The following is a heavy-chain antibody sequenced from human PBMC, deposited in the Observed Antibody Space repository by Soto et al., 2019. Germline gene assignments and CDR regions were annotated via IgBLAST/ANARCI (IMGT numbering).Heavy chain of an antibody. CDR3: ARLWGALSRYYYYGMDV. CDR1: GGTFSSYA. J-gene: IGHJ6*02. CDR2: IIPIFGTA. Sequence: ASVKVSCKASGGTFSSYAISWVRQAPGQGLEWMGGIIPIFGTANYAQKFQGRVTITADESTSTAYMELSSLRSEDTAVYYCARLWGALSRYYYYGMDVWGQGTTVTVSS. V-gene: IGHV1-69*13. D-gene: IGHD3-16*02.